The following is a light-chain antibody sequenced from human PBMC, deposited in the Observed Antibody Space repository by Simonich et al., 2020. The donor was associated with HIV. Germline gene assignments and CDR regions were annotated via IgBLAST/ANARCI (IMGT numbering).Light chain of an antibody. CDR3: QQYNNWPLT. CDR2: GAS. Sequence: EIVMTQSPATLSVSPGEGATLPCRASQSVSSNLAWYQQKPGQAPRLLIYGASTRATGIPARFSGSGSGTEFTLTISRMQSEDFAVYYCQQYNNWPLTFGGGTKVEIK. V-gene: IGKV3-15*01. CDR1: QSVSSN. J-gene: IGKJ4*01.